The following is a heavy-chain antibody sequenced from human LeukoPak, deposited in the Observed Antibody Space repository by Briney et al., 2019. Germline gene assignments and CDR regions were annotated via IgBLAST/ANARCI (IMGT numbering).Heavy chain of an antibody. D-gene: IGHD6-19*01. CDR2: IWYDGSNK. CDR3: ARELNAVAHS. V-gene: IGHV3-33*01. J-gene: IGHJ4*02. Sequence: PGRSLRLSCAASGFTFSSYGMHWVRQAPGKGLEWVAVIWYDGSNKYYADSVKGRFTISRDNAKNSLYLQMNGLRAEDTAVYYCARELNAVAHSWGQGTLVTVSS. CDR1: GFTFSSYG.